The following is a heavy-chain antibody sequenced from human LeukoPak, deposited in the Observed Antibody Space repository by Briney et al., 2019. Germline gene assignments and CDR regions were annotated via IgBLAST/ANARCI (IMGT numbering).Heavy chain of an antibody. CDR1: GGSISSSSYY. D-gene: IGHD6-13*01. J-gene: IGHJ6*03. CDR3: ARGQEYSSSWYGYYYYYYMDV. V-gene: IGHV4-39*07. CDR2: IYYSGST. Sequence: SETLSLTCTVSGGSISSSSYYWGWIRQPPGKGLEGIVSIYYSGSTYYNPSLKRRVTISVDTAKNQFSLKLSSVTAADTAVYYCARGQEYSSSWYGYYYYYYMDVWGKGTTVTVSS.